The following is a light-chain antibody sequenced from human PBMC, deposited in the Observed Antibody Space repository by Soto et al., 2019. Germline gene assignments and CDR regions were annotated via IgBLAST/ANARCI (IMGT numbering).Light chain of an antibody. J-gene: IGLJ1*01. CDR3: SSYTIRSTLV. Sequence: ALTQPASVSASPGQSISISCTGSSSDVGGYNYVSWYQQLPGKAPKLMIFEVTNRPSGVSNRFSGSKSGNTASLTISGLQAEDEADYFCSSYTIRSTLVFGTGTKVTV. CDR2: EVT. V-gene: IGLV2-14*01. CDR1: SSDVGGYNY.